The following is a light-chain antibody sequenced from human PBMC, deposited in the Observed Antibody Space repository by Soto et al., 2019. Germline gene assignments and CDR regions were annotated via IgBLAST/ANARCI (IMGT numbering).Light chain of an antibody. V-gene: IGLV3-21*04. CDR1: NIGSKS. J-gene: IGLJ1*01. CDR2: YDS. Sequence: SYELTQPPSVSVAPGKTVRITCGGNNIGSKSVHWYQQKPGQAPVLVIYYDSDRPSGIPERFSGSNSGNTATLTISRVEAGDEADYYCQVWDSSSDHHVFGTGTKLTVL. CDR3: QVWDSSSDHHV.